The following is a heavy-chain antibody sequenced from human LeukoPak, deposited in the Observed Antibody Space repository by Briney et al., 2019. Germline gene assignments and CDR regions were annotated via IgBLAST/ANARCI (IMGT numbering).Heavy chain of an antibody. V-gene: IGHV1-8*03. D-gene: IGHD5-24*01. CDR2: MNPNSGNT. CDR1: GYTFTSYD. Sequence: EASVKVSCKASGYTFTSYDINWVRQATGQGLEWMGWMNPNSGNTGYAQKFQGRVTITRNTSISTAYMELSSLRSDDTAVYYCARVTPMATNWFDPWGQGTLVTVSS. J-gene: IGHJ5*02. CDR3: ARVTPMATNWFDP.